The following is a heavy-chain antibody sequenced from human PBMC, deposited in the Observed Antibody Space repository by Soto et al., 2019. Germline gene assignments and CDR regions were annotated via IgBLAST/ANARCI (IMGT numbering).Heavy chain of an antibody. V-gene: IGHV3-30*18. J-gene: IGHJ6*02. Sequence: GGSLRLSCAASGFTFSSYGMHWVRQAPGKGLEGVAVISYDGSNKYYADSGKGRFTISRDNSKNTLYLQMNSLRAEDTAVYYCAKDLVQQQLEPYYYYYGMDVWGQGTTVTVSS. CDR1: GFTFSSYG. CDR2: ISYDGSNK. D-gene: IGHD6-13*01. CDR3: AKDLVQQQLEPYYYYYGMDV.